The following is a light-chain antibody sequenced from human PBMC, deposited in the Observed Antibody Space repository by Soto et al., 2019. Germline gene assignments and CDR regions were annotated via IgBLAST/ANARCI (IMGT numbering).Light chain of an antibody. CDR1: QSVSSN. Sequence: ERVMTQSPATLSVSPGERATLSCRASQSVSSNLAWYQQKPGQAPRLLMYGASTRATGIPARFSGSGSGTEFTLTISSLQSEDFAVYYCQQYNNRPITFGQGTLLEIK. J-gene: IGKJ5*01. CDR2: GAS. CDR3: QQYNNRPIT. V-gene: IGKV3-15*01.